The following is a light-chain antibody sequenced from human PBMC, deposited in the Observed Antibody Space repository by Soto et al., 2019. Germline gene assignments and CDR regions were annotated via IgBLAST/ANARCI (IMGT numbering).Light chain of an antibody. CDR2: GAS. CDR1: QSVSSSY. V-gene: IGKV3-20*01. CDR3: HQYAASPLT. J-gene: IGKJ4*01. Sequence: EIVLTQSPGTLSLSPGERATLSCRASQSVSSSYLAWYQQKPGQAPRLLIYGASYRATGVPDRFSGSGSETDFTLTISRLEPEDFAVYYCHQYAASPLTFGGGTKVEIK.